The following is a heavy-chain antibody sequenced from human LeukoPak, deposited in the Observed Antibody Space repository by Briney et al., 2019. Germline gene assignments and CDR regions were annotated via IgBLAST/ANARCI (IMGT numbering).Heavy chain of an antibody. V-gene: IGHV1-18*01. Sequence: ASVKVSCKASGYTFTSYGISWVRQAPGQGLEWMGWISAYNGNTNYAQKLQGRVTMTTDTSTGTAYMELRSLRSDDTAVYYCARENRRWIQLWANDAFDIWGQGTMVTVSS. J-gene: IGHJ3*02. D-gene: IGHD5-18*01. CDR2: ISAYNGNT. CDR1: GYTFTSYG. CDR3: ARENRRWIQLWANDAFDI.